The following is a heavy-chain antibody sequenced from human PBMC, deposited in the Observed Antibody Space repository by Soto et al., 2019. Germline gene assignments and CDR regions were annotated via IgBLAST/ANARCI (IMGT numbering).Heavy chain of an antibody. J-gene: IGHJ4*02. CDR2: IYPGDSDT. D-gene: IGHD2-2*02. V-gene: IGHV5-51*01. CDR1: GYSFTSYW. Sequence: GESLKISCKGSGYSFTSYWIGWVRQMPGKGLEWMGIIYPGDSDTRYSPSFQGQVTISADKSISTAYLQWSSLKASDTAMYYRGRNQYQLLYGYWGQGTLVTVSS. CDR3: GRNQYQLLYGY.